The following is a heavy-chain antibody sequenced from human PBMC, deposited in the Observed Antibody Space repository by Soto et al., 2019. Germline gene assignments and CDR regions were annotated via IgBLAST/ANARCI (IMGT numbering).Heavy chain of an antibody. Sequence: SSETLSLTCIVSGDSINSTSYYWGWIRQPQRQGLEWIASIYFSGSTYNNPSLKSRLTVSVDTSKSQFSLKLSSVTAADTALYYCARQRIVEAGTFVDYWGQGSLVTVSS. CDR1: GDSINSTSYY. CDR2: IYFSGST. CDR3: ARQRIVEAGTFVDY. D-gene: IGHD6-13*01. J-gene: IGHJ4*02. V-gene: IGHV4-39*01.